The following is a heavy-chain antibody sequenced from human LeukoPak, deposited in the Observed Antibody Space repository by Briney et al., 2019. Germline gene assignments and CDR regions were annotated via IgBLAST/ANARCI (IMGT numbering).Heavy chain of an antibody. V-gene: IGHV3-11*04. D-gene: IGHD2-15*01. Sequence: GGSLRLSCAASGFIFSDYYMSWIRQAPGKGLEWVSDISSSGSTIYYADSVKGRFTISRDNAKNSLYLQMNSLRAEDTAVYYCARDGYCSGGSCYSGGTSPIDYWGQGTLVTVSS. CDR3: ARDGYCSGGSCYSGGTSPIDY. J-gene: IGHJ4*02. CDR1: GFIFSDYY. CDR2: ISSSGSTI.